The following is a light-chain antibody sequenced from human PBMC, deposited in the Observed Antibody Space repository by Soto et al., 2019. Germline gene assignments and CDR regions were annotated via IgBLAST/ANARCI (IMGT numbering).Light chain of an antibody. J-gene: IGKJ1*01. CDR2: DAS. CDR3: QQYGSSLTWT. V-gene: IGKV3-15*01. CDR1: QTIGSN. Sequence: EIVMTQSPATLSVSPGERATLSCRASQTIGSNLAWYQQKPGQPPRLLIYDASTRATGIPARFSGSGSGTDFTLTISRLEPEDFAVYYCQQYGSSLTWTFGQGTKVDIK.